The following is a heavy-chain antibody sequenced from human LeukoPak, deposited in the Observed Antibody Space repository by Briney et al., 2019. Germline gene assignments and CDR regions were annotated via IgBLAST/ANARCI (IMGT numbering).Heavy chain of an antibody. Sequence: GGSLRLSCAASGFTFSDYYMSWIRQAPGKGLEWVSYISSSSSTIYYADSVKGRFTISRDNAKNSLYLQMNSLRAEDTAVYYCARDLSYYDSSGYYEHYYYMDVWGKGTTVTVSS. D-gene: IGHD3-22*01. V-gene: IGHV3-11*04. CDR2: ISSSSSTI. CDR1: GFTFSDYY. J-gene: IGHJ6*03. CDR3: ARDLSYYDSSGYYEHYYYMDV.